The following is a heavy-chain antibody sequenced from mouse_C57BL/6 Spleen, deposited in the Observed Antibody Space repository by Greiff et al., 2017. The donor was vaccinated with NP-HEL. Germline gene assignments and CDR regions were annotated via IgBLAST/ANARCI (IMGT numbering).Heavy chain of an antibody. CDR1: GYTFTEYT. J-gene: IGHJ4*01. V-gene: IGHV1-62-2*01. CDR2: FYPGSGSI. CDR3: ARHEIGEYYDYDFYYAMDY. D-gene: IGHD2-4*01. Sequence: QVQLKESGAELVKPGASVKLSCKASGYTFTEYTIHWVKQRSGQGLEWIGWFYPGSGSIKYNEKFKDKATLTADKSSSTVYMELSRLTSEDSAVYFCARHEIGEYYDYDFYYAMDYWGQGTSVTVSS.